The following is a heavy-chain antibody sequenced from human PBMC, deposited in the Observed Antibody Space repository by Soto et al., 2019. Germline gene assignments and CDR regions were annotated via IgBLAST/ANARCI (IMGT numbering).Heavy chain of an antibody. J-gene: IGHJ4*02. V-gene: IGHV3-30-3*01. CDR2: ISYDGSNK. CDR3: DRKGQDYTQGYYFDY. CDR1: GFTFSSYA. Sequence: GGSLRLSCAASGFTFSSYAMHWVRQAPGKGLEWVAVISYDGSNKYYADSWKGRFTISRDNSKNTLYLQMHSLRAEDTAVYYCDRKGQDYTQGYYFDYWGQGTLVTVSS. D-gene: IGHD4-4*01.